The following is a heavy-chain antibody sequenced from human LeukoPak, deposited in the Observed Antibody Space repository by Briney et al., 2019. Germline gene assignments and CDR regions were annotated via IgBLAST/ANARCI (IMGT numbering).Heavy chain of an antibody. CDR3: ARGGSRTYYDILTGYYGSSDAFDI. J-gene: IGHJ3*02. CDR1: GGSISSGDYY. D-gene: IGHD3-9*01. Sequence: SETLSLTCTVSGGSISSGDYYWSWIRQPPGKGLEWIGYIYYSGSTYYNPSLKSRVTISVDTSKNQFSLKLSSVTAADTAVYYCARGGSRTYYDILTGYYGSSDAFDIWGQGTMVTVSS. CDR2: IYYSGST. V-gene: IGHV4-30-4*08.